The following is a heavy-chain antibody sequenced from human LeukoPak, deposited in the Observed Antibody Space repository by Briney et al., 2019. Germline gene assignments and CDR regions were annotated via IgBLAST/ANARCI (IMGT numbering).Heavy chain of an antibody. CDR3: TADSSSRVY. CDR2: IRSKANSYAT. J-gene: IGHJ4*02. Sequence: GGSLRLSCAASGFTFSGSAMHWVRQASGKGLEWVSRIRSKANSYATAYAASVKGRFTISRDDSKNTAYLQMNSLKTEDTAVYCCTADSSSRVYWGQGTLVTVSS. V-gene: IGHV3-73*01. D-gene: IGHD6-6*01. CDR1: GFTFSGSA.